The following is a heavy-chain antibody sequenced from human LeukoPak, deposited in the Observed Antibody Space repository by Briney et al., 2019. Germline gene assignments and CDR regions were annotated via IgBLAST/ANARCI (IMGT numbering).Heavy chain of an antibody. Sequence: PSETLSLTCTVSGGSISSYYWSWIRQPPGKGLEWIGYSYYSGSTNYNPSLKSRVTISVDTSKKHFSLKLSSVTAADTAVYYCARYTGYTKEGFDYWGQGILVTVSS. CDR3: ARYTGYTKEGFDY. V-gene: IGHV4-59*01. CDR1: GGSISSYY. J-gene: IGHJ4*02. CDR2: SYYSGST. D-gene: IGHD5-12*01.